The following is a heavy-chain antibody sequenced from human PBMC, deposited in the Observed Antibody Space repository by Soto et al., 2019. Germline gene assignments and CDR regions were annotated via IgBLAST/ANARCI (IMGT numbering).Heavy chain of an antibody. J-gene: IGHJ3*02. Sequence: QITLKESGPTLVNPKETLTLTCDFSGFSLSTFGVSVGWIRQPPGKALEWLGIIYWHDYKRYSRSLKNRVTITRDTSKNQVLLTMTNMDPVDTATYYFAHNGSVGTYDIWGQGTMVTVSS. D-gene: IGHD7-27*01. CDR1: GFSLSTFGVS. CDR3: AHNGSVGTYDI. CDR2: IYWHDYK. V-gene: IGHV2-5*01.